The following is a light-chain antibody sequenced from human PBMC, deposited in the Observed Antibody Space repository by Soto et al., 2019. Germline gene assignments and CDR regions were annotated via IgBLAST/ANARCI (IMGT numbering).Light chain of an antibody. CDR1: QSVSSY. V-gene: IGKV3-11*01. CDR3: QQRSNWSLT. CDR2: DSS. J-gene: IGKJ4*01. Sequence: EIVLTQSPATLSLSPGERATLSCRSSQSVSSYLAWYQQKPGQAPRLLIYDSSNRATGIPARFSGSRSGTDSPLTISSPEPEDFAVYYCQQRSNWSLTFGGGTKVEIK.